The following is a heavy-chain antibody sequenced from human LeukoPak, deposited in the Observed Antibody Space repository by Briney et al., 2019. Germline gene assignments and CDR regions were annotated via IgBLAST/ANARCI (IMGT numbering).Heavy chain of an antibody. Sequence: GGSLRLSCAASGFTFSNSAMNWVRQAPGKGPEWVSVISGGGGSTFYADSVKGRFTISRDNSKNTLYLQMNSLRADDTAVYYCARELPFEDWGQGSLVTVSS. CDR3: ARELPFED. J-gene: IGHJ4*02. D-gene: IGHD2-15*01. CDR1: GFTFSNSA. V-gene: IGHV3-23*01. CDR2: ISGGGGST.